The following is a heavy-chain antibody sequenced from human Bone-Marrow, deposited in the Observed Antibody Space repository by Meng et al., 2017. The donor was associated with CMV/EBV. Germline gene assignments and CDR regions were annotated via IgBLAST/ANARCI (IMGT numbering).Heavy chain of an antibody. V-gene: IGHV1-2*02. CDR1: GYTFTGYY. Sequence: ASVKVSCKASGYTFTGYYMHWVRQAPGQGLEWMGWINPNSGNTGYAQKFQGRVTMTRNTSISTAYMELSRLRSDDTAVYYCARDRDEDGYDYYYYYGMDVWGQGTTVTVSS. CDR3: ARDRDEDGYDYYYYYGMDV. D-gene: IGHD5-18*01. J-gene: IGHJ6*02. CDR2: INPNSGNT.